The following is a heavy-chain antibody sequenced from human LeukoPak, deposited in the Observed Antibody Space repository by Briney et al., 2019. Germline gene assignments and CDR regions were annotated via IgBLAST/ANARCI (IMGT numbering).Heavy chain of an antibody. Sequence: SETLSLTCAVYGGSFSGYYWSWIRQPPGNGLEWIGEINHSGSTNYNPSLKSRVTISVDTSKNQFSLKLSSVTAADTAVYYCARGRTHLIDPWGQGTLVTVSS. CDR2: INHSGST. V-gene: IGHV4-34*01. CDR1: GGSFSGYY. J-gene: IGHJ5*02. CDR3: ARGRTHLIDP.